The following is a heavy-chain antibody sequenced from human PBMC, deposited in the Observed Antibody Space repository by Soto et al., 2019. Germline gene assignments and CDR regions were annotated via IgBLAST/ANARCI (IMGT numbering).Heavy chain of an antibody. CDR1: GYTFTSYG. D-gene: IGHD3-10*01. J-gene: IGHJ4*02. Sequence: QVPLVQSGAEVKKPGASVKVSCKASGYTFTSYGISWVRQAPGQGLEWMGWISAYNGNTNYAQKLQGRVTMTTDTSTSTAYMELRSLRSDDTAVYYCARGPMVRGVIITSRGLRFDYWGQGTLVTVSS. CDR3: ARGPMVRGVIITSRGLRFDY. V-gene: IGHV1-18*01. CDR2: ISAYNGNT.